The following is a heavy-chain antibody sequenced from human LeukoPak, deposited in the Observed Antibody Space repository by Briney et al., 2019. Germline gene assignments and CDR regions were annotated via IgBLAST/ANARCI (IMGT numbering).Heavy chain of an antibody. D-gene: IGHD5-12*01. J-gene: IGHJ5*02. V-gene: IGHV4-34*01. CDR3: ARAYNGYDYP. CDR2: INHDGST. CDR1: GGSFTDYY. Sequence: SETLSLTCAAYGGSFTDYYWSWIRQSPGKGLEWIGEINHDGSTNYNPSLKSQVTIAVDRSKNQFSLKLTSVTAADTAVYYCARAYNGYDYPWGQGTLVTVSS.